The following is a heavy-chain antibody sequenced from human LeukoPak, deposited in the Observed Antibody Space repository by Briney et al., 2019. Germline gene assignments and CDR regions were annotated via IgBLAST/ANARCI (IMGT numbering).Heavy chain of an antibody. CDR1: GGSFSGYY. CDR3: ASSVAGLDY. V-gene: IGHV4-34*01. CDR2: INHSGST. D-gene: IGHD6-19*01. J-gene: IGHJ4*02. Sequence: PSETLSLTCAVYGGSFSGYYWSWIRQPPGKGLEWIGEINHSGSTNYNPSLKSRVTISVDTSKNQFSLKLSSVTAADTAVYYCASSVAGLDYWGQGTLVTVSS.